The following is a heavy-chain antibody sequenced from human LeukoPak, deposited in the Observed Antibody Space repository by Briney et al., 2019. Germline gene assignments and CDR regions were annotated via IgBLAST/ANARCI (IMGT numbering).Heavy chain of an antibody. V-gene: IGHV1-46*01. CDR1: GYTFTSYY. J-gene: IGHJ4*02. CDR2: INPSGGST. D-gene: IGHD6-6*01. Sequence: ASVKASCKASGYTFTSYYMHWVRQAPGQGLEWMGIINPSGGSTSYAQKFQGRVTMTRDMSTSTVYMELSSLRSEDTAVYYCARDWGIAARPGGYWGQGTLVTVSS. CDR3: ARDWGIAARPGGY.